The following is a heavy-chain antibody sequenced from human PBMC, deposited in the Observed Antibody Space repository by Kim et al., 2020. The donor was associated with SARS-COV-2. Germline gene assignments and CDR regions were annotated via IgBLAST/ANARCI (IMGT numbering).Heavy chain of an antibody. CDR3: ARVTKGRFKGGYIYGHVDY. Sequence: SRVTISVDTSKNQFSLQLSSVTAADTAVYYCARVTKGRFKGGYIYGHVDYWGQGTLVTVSS. D-gene: IGHD5-18*01. V-gene: IGHV4-30-2*04. J-gene: IGHJ4*02.